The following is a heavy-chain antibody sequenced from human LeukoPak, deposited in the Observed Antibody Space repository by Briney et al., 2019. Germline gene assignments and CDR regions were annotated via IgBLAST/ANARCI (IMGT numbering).Heavy chain of an antibody. D-gene: IGHD5-18*01. CDR3: AKDGVYSYGYNWFDP. Sequence: ASVKVSCKASGYTFTGYYMHWVRQAPGQGLEWMGWINPNSGGTNYAQKFQGRVTMTRDTSISTAYMELSRLRSDDTAVYYCAKDGVYSYGYNWFDPWGQGTLVTVSS. V-gene: IGHV1-2*02. J-gene: IGHJ5*02. CDR2: INPNSGGT. CDR1: GYTFTGYY.